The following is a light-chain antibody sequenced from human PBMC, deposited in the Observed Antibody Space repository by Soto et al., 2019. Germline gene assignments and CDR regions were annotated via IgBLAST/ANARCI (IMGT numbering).Light chain of an antibody. CDR1: TRDIAGYNY. V-gene: IGLV2-14*01. CDR2: QVT. Sequence: QSVLAQPASVSGSLGQSTTISCTGTTRDIAGYNYISWYQQLPGKAPKLMIYQVTIRPSGISNRFSGSKSGNTASLTISGLQAEDEADYYCTSFSSSTSLYVFGTGTKVNVL. J-gene: IGLJ1*01. CDR3: TSFSSSTSLYV.